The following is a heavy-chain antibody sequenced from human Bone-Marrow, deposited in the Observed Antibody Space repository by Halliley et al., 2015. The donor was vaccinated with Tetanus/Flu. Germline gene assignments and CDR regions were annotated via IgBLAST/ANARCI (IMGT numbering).Heavy chain of an antibody. Sequence: QLVQSGGGLVKPGGSLRLSCATSGFSFSDHSMSWVRLPPGKALEWVSSISPTSTYMYYADSVKGRFTISRDSAKKSLFLQMDSLRAEDTAVYYCGETFSVNSWGQGTLVTVSS. V-gene: IGHV3-21*01. CDR3: GETFSVNS. CDR2: ISPTSTYM. J-gene: IGHJ4*02. CDR1: GFSFSDHS. D-gene: IGHD4-17*01.